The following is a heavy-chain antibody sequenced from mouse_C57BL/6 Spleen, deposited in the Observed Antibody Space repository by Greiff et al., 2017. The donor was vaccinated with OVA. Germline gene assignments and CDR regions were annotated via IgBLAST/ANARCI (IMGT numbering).Heavy chain of an antibody. Sequence: VQLQQPGAELVKPGASVKLSCKASGYTFTSYWMQWVKQRPGQGLEWIGEIDPSDSYTNYNQKFNGKATLTVDTSSSTAYMQLSSLRSEDSAVYYCARGLGQWYFDVWGTGTTVTVSS. CDR1: GYTFTSYW. J-gene: IGHJ1*03. V-gene: IGHV1-50*01. D-gene: IGHD4-1*01. CDR3: ARGLGQWYFDV. CDR2: IDPSDSYT.